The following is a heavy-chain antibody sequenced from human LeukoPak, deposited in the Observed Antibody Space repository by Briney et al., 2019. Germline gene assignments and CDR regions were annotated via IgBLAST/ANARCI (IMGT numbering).Heavy chain of an antibody. J-gene: IGHJ3*02. D-gene: IGHD6-6*01. CDR1: GFTFSSYA. CDR3: ARAYSSSSTDAFDI. V-gene: IGHV3-64*01. CDR2: ISSNGGST. Sequence: SGGSLRLSCAASGFTFSSYAMHWVRQAPGKGLEYVSAISSNGGSTYYANSVKGRFTISRDNSKNTLYLQMGSLRAEDMAVYYCARAYSSSSTDAFDIWGQGTMVTVSS.